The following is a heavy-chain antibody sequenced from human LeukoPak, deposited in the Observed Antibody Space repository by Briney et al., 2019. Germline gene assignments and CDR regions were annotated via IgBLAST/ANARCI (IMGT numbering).Heavy chain of an antibody. CDR2: INPNSGGT. D-gene: IGHD5-12*01. V-gene: IGHV1-2*02. Sequence: ASVKVSCKASGYTFTGYYMHWVRRAPGQGLEWMGWINPNSGGTNYAQKFQGRVTMTRDTSISTAYMELSRLRSDDTAVYYCAMAPGGYTVGDYWGQGTLVTVSS. CDR1: GYTFTGYY. J-gene: IGHJ4*02. CDR3: AMAPGGYTVGDY.